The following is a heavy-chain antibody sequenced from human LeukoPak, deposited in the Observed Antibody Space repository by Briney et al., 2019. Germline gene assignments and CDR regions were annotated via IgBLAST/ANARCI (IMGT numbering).Heavy chain of an antibody. CDR1: GYTFTGYY. V-gene: IGHV1-2*02. CDR3: ARDPGGSGWYGMDV. D-gene: IGHD6-19*01. J-gene: IGHJ6*02. Sequence: ASVKLSCKASGYTFTGYYMHWVRQAPGQGLELMGWINPNNGGTKYTQNFQGRVTMTRDTSISTAYMELSRLRPDDTAVYYCARDPGGSGWYGMDVWGQGTTVTVSS. CDR2: INPNNGGT.